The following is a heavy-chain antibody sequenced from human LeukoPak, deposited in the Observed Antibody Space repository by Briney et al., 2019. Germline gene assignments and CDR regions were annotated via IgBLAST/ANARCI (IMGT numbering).Heavy chain of an antibody. CDR2: IYHGGST. J-gene: IGHJ4*02. CDR1: GYSISSGDY. CDR3: ARNHSTQGYFDY. D-gene: IGHD2-2*01. Sequence: SETLSLTCAVSGYSISSGDYWGWIRQSPGKGLEWLGSIYHGGSTHYNPSVKSRVTISVDTPKNQFSLSLNSVTAADTAVYYCARNHSTQGYFDYWGQGTLVTVSS. V-gene: IGHV4-38-2*01.